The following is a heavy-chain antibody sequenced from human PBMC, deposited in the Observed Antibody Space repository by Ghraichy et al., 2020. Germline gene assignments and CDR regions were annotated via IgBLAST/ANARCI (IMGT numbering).Heavy chain of an antibody. CDR3: ASIYYYDSSGYRRPGWFDP. V-gene: IGHV4-30-4*01. D-gene: IGHD3-22*01. Sequence: SLNISCTVSGGSISSGDYYWSWIRQPPGKGLEWIGYIYYSGSTYYNPSLKSRVTISVDTSKNQFSLKLSSVTAADTAVYYCASIYYYDSSGYRRPGWFDPWGQGTLVTVSS. J-gene: IGHJ5*02. CDR2: IYYSGST. CDR1: GGSISSGDYY.